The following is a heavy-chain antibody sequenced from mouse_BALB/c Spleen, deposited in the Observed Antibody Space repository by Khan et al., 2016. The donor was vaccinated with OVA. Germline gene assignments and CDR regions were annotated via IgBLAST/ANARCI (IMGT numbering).Heavy chain of an antibody. CDR3: VRGGAVVPYWYFDV. Sequence: EVKLLESGPGLVKPSQSLSLTCSVSGYSITSGYRWNWIRQFPGNKLEWMGYISYDGSNNYNPSLKNRISITRDTSKNQFFLKLNSVTTEDTATXYWVRGGAVVPYWYFDVWGAGTTVTVSS. CDR2: ISYDGSN. V-gene: IGHV3-6*02. CDR1: GYSITSGYR. J-gene: IGHJ1*01. D-gene: IGHD6-1*01.